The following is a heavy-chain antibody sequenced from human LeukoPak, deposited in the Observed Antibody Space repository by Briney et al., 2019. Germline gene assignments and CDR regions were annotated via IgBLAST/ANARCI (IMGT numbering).Heavy chain of an antibody. V-gene: IGHV3-20*04. CDR3: ARDPGDILVAGTFDY. CDR1: KITVSSNY. J-gene: IGHJ4*02. Sequence: GGSLRLSCAAPKITVSSNYMSWVRQAPGKGLELVSGITWNGGRTGYADSVKGRFTISRDNAKISLYLQMNSLRAEGTALYYCARDPGDILVAGTFDYWGQGTLVTVSS. D-gene: IGHD6-19*01. CDR2: ITWNGGRT.